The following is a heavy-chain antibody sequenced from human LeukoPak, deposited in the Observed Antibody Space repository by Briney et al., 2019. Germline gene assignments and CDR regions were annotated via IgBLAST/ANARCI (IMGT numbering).Heavy chain of an antibody. CDR2: ISSGSGGST. V-gene: IGHV3-23*01. D-gene: IGHD1-1*01. CDR1: GFTFSTYG. Sequence: GGSLRLSCAASGFTFSTYGMSWVRQAPGKGLEWVSGISSGSGGSTYYAYSVKGRFTIPRDNSNNTLYLQMSSLRAEDTAVYYCATELERFDYWGQGTLVTVSS. CDR3: ATELERFDY. J-gene: IGHJ4*02.